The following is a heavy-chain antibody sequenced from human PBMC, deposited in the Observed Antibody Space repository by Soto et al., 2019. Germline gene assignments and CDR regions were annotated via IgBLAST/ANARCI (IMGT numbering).Heavy chain of an antibody. CDR2: IRAYKCNT. Sequence: QVQLVQSGAEVKKPGASVKVSCKASGYTFTSYGISWVRQAPGQGLEWKGWIRAYKCNTNYAQKLQGRDTRTTDTSTSTAYMELRSLRADDTAVYDSARDNGYESDYWGQGTLVTVSS. V-gene: IGHV1-18*01. J-gene: IGHJ4*02. CDR3: ARDNGYESDY. CDR1: GYTFTSYG. D-gene: IGHD5-12*01.